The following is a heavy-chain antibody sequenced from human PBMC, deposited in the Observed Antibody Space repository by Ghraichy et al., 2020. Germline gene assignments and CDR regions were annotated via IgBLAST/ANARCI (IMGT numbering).Heavy chain of an antibody. J-gene: IGHJ6*02. V-gene: IGHV3-64*01. CDR3: AREMVFLESLYYGMDV. CDR2: ISSNGGST. D-gene: IGHD3-3*01. Sequence: GGSLRLSCAASGFTFSSYAMHWVRQAPGKGLEYVSAISSNGGSTYYANSVKGRFTISRDNSKNTLYLQMGSLRAEDMAVYYCAREMVFLESLYYGMDVWGQGTTVTVSS. CDR1: GFTFSSYA.